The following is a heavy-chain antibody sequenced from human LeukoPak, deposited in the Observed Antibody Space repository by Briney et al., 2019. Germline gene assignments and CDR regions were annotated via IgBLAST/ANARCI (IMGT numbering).Heavy chain of an antibody. CDR1: GFTFSNYW. D-gene: IGHD4/OR15-4a*01. Sequence: GGSLRLSCAASGFTFSNYWMNWVRQAPGKGLEWVSYISSSSSTIYYADSVKGRFTISRDNAKNSLYLQMNSLRAEDTAVYYCARDSPTQVRGFDYWGQGTLVTVSS. CDR2: ISSSSSTI. CDR3: ARDSPTQVRGFDY. V-gene: IGHV3-48*04. J-gene: IGHJ4*02.